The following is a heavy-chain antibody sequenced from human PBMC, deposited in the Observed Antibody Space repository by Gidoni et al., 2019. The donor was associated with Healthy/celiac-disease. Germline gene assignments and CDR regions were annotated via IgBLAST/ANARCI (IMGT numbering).Heavy chain of an antibody. Sequence: QLQLQESGPGLVKPSETLSLTCTVSGGPISSSSYYWGWIRQPPGKGLEWIGSIYYSGSTYYNPSLKSRVTISVDTSKNQFSLKLSSVTAADTAVYYCARQDYYDSSGGGFDYWGQGTLVTVSS. V-gene: IGHV4-39*01. CDR3: ARQDYYDSSGGGFDY. J-gene: IGHJ4*02. D-gene: IGHD3-22*01. CDR1: GGPISSSSYY. CDR2: IYYSGST.